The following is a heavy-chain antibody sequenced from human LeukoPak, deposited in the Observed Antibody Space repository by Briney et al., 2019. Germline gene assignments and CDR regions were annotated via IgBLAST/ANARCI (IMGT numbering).Heavy chain of an antibody. CDR1: GGSISSYY. D-gene: IGHD5-24*01. Sequence: SQTLSLTCTVSGGSISSYYWSWIRQPAGKGLEWIGRIYTSGSTNYNPSLKSRVTMSVDTSKNQFSLKLSSVTAADTAVYYCAARIEMATITGAFDIWGQGTMVTVSS. CDR3: AARIEMATITGAFDI. J-gene: IGHJ3*02. CDR2: IYTSGST. V-gene: IGHV4-4*07.